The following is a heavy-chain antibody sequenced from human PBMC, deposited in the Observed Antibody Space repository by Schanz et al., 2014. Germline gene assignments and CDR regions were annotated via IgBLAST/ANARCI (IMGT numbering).Heavy chain of an antibody. Sequence: QVQLQESGPGLVKPSETLSLTCTVSGGSISSYYWSWIRQPPGKGLEWLGYMYYSGSTNDNPSLKGRVTISVDTSKNQFCLKVNSVTPADTAVYYCARGVLGSGYRHQYCFDHWGQGTLVTVSS. J-gene: IGHJ4*02. V-gene: IGHV4-59*12. CDR1: GGSISSYY. D-gene: IGHD3-3*01. CDR3: ARGVLGSGYRHQYCFDH. CDR2: MYYSGST.